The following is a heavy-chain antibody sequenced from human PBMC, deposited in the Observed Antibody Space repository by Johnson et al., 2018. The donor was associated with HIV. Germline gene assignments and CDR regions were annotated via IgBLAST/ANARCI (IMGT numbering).Heavy chain of an antibody. Sequence: QVQLVESGGSVVQPGRSLRLSCAASGFTFSNYGMHWVRQAPGKGLEWVAVISYDGSNKYYADSVKGRFTISRDNSKNTLYLQMNSLRAEDTAVYYCAKGAFDIWGQGTMVTVSS. CDR3: AKGAFDI. J-gene: IGHJ3*02. CDR1: GFTFSNYG. V-gene: IGHV3-30*18. CDR2: ISYDGSNK.